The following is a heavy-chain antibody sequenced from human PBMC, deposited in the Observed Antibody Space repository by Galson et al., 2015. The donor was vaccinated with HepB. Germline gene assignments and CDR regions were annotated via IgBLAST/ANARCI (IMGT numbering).Heavy chain of an antibody. D-gene: IGHD2-2*01. J-gene: IGHJ4*02. CDR2: ISSSSSYI. V-gene: IGHV3-21*01. Sequence: SLRLSCAASGFTFSSYSMNWVRQAPGKGLEWVSSISSSSSYIYYADSVKGRFTISRDNAKNSLYLQMNSLRAEDTAVYYCARDSCSSTSCYGYYFAYWGQATLVTVSS. CDR1: GFTFSSYS. CDR3: ARDSCSSTSCYGYYFAY.